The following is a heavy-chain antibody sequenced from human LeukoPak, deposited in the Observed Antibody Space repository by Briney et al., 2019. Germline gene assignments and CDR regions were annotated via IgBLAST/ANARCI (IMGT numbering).Heavy chain of an antibody. J-gene: IGHJ3*02. CDR2: ISGSGGST. CDR1: GFTFSSYA. CDR3: AKDYCSGGSCYFPDAFDI. V-gene: IGHV3-23*01. Sequence: GGSLRLSCAASGFTFSSYAMSWVRQAPGKGLEWVSAISGSGGSTYYADSVKGRFTISRDNSKNTLYLQMNSLRAEDTAVYYCAKDYCSGGSCYFPDAFDIWGQGTTVTVSS. D-gene: IGHD2-15*01.